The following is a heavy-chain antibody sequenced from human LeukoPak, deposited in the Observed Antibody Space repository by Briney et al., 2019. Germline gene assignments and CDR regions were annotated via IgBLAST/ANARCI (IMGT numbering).Heavy chain of an antibody. CDR2: ITPDGSIT. CDR3: VRSLLGVNDY. CDR1: GFTLRVHW. D-gene: IGHD3-10*01. Sequence: GRSLRLSCAASGFTLRVHWMHCGRQAPGEGVVWVSRITPDGSITTYAGSVKGRFTISRDNAKNTLYLQMNSLRAEETAVYYCVRSLLGVNDYWGQGTLITVSS. J-gene: IGHJ4*02. V-gene: IGHV3-74*01.